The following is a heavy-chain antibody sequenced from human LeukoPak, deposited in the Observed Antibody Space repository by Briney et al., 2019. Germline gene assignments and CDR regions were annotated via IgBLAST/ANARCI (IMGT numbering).Heavy chain of an antibody. CDR3: ARKGGYSYGTPRQYYFDY. CDR2: INHSGST. V-gene: IGHV4-34*01. Sequence: SETLSLTCAVYGGSFSGYYWRWIRQPPGKGLEWIGEINHSGSTNYSPSLKSRVTISVDTSKNQFSLKLSSVTAADTAVYYCARKGGYSYGTPRQYYFDYWGQGTLVTVSS. D-gene: IGHD5-18*01. CDR1: GGSFSGYY. J-gene: IGHJ4*02.